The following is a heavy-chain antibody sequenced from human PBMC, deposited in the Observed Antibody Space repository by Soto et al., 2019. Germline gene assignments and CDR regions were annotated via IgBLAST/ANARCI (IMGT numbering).Heavy chain of an antibody. CDR2: IYTSGST. D-gene: IGHD4-17*01. Sequence: SETLSLTCTVSGGSISSYYWSWIRQPAGKGLEWIGRIYTSGSTNYNPSLKSRVTVSLDTSKNESSLRVSSVTAADTAVYYCARDSGDYQGFDYWGQGTLVTVSS. CDR1: GGSISSYY. CDR3: ARDSGDYQGFDY. V-gene: IGHV4-4*07. J-gene: IGHJ4*02.